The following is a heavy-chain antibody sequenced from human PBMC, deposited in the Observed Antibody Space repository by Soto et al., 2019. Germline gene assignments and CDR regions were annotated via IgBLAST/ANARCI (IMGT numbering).Heavy chain of an antibody. CDR3: ATGPSDYYDSSGYYFPFDY. Sequence: ASVKVSCKASAYSFTSYGISWVRQAPGEGLEWMGGFDPEDGETIYAQKFQGRVTMTEDTSTDTAYMELSSLRSEDTAVYYCATGPSDYYDSSGYYFPFDYWGQGTLVTVSS. V-gene: IGHV1-24*01. D-gene: IGHD3-22*01. CDR1: AYSFTSYG. CDR2: FDPEDGET. J-gene: IGHJ4*02.